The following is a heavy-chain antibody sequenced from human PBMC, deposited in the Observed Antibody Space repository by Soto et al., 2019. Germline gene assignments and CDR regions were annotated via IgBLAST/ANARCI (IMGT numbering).Heavy chain of an antibody. J-gene: IGHJ4*02. Sequence: SATLYLPCSVSAGSLSNYYWTWIRQSPGTGLEWIGEIYHTGSTKYNPSLKSRVAISVDMSKNQFSLTLSSVTPADTAVYYCARGGRGSGLYFLYYFDLWGQGTLVTVAS. V-gene: IGHV4-59*01. CDR3: ARGGRGSGLYFLYYFDL. D-gene: IGHD3-16*01. CDR1: AGSLSNYY. CDR2: IYHTGST.